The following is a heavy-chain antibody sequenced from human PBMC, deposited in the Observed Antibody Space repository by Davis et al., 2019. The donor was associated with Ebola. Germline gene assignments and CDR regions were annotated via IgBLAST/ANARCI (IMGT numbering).Heavy chain of an antibody. D-gene: IGHD2-15*01. J-gene: IGHJ6*04. V-gene: IGHV1-46*01. CDR2: INPSDGSA. CDR3: ARERLVVVVAAGLDYYYYGMDV. CDR1: GYTFTSYY. Sequence: ASVKVSCKASGYTFTSYYMHWVRQAPGQGLEWMGMINPSDGSAYYAQRFQGRVTMTRDTSTSTVYMELSSLRSEDTAVYYCARERLVVVVAAGLDYYYYGMDVWGKGTTVTVSS.